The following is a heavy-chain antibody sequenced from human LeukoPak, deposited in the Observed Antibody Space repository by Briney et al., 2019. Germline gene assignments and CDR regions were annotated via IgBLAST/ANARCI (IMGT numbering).Heavy chain of an antibody. Sequence: SETLSLTCTVSGGSISSSSYYWGWIRQPPGKGLEWIGSIYYSGSTYYNPSLKSRVTISVDTSKNQFSLKLSSVTAADTAVYYCARDALTGTIRWFDPWGQGTLVTVSS. V-gene: IGHV4-39*07. CDR2: IYYSGST. D-gene: IGHD1-7*01. J-gene: IGHJ5*02. CDR1: GGSISSSSYY. CDR3: ARDALTGTIRWFDP.